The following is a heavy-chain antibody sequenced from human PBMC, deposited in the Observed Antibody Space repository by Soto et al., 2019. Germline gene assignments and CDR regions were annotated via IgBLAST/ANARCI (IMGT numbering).Heavy chain of an antibody. CDR2: IYYSGST. CDR3: ARDRINSSGYLNWFDP. V-gene: IGHV4-30-4*01. Sequence: TSETLSLTCTVSGGSISSGDYYWSWIRQPPGKGLEWIGYIYYSGSTYYNPSLKSRVTISVDTSKNQFSLKLSSVTAADTAVYYCARDRINSSGYLNWFDPWGQGTLVTVSS. D-gene: IGHD3-22*01. CDR1: GGSISSGDYY. J-gene: IGHJ5*02.